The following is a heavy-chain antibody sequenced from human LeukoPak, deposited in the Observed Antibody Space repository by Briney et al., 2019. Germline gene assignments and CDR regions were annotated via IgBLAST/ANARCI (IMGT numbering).Heavy chain of an antibody. CDR1: GGSISGYY. V-gene: IGHV4-59*08. CDR2: VYYSGST. J-gene: IGHJ4*02. D-gene: IGHD2-15*01. Sequence: SETLSLTCIVSGGSISGYYWSWIRQPPGKGLEWIGYVYYSGSTNYNPSLKSRVTVSLDMSNNQFSLKLSSVTAADTAVYYCARQAYCSSLSCNPFDYWGQGTLVTVSS. CDR3: ARQAYCSSLSCNPFDY.